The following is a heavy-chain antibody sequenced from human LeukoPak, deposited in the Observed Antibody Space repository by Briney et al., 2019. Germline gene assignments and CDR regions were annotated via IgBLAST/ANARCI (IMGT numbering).Heavy chain of an antibody. J-gene: IGHJ6*02. D-gene: IGHD1/OR15-1a*01. CDR2: IYYSGST. CDR3: AREALNMYYGMDV. CDR1: GGSISSYY. V-gene: IGHV4-59*01. Sequence: PSETLSLTCTVSGGSISSYYWSWIRQPPGKGLEWIGYIYYSGSTNYNPSLKSRVTISVDTSKNQFSLKLSSVTAADTAVYYCAREALNMYYGMDVWGQGTTVTVSS.